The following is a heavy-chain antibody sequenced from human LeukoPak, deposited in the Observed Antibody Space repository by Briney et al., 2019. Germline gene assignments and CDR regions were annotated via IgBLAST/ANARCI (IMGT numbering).Heavy chain of an antibody. CDR3: ARLTMVSLFDY. CDR2: IYYSGST. D-gene: IGHD3-10*01. CDR1: GGSISSYY. Sequence: SETLSLTCTVSGGSISSYYWSWIRQPPGKGLEWIGYIYYSGSTNYNPSLKSRVTISVDTSKNQFSLKLSSVTAADTAVYYCARLTMVSLFDYWGQGTLVTVSS. V-gene: IGHV4-59*01. J-gene: IGHJ4*02.